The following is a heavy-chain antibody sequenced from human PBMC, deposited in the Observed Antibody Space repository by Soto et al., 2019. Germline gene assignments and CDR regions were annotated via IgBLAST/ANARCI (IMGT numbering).Heavy chain of an antibody. D-gene: IGHD3-22*01. CDR2: IYWNDDK. Sequence: QITLKESGPTLVNPTQTLTLTCTFSGFSLSTSGVGVGWIRQPPGKALEWLALIYWNDDKRYSPSLKSRLTITKDTSKNQVVLTMTNMDPVDTATYYCAHRLTYYYDSSGYADAFDIWGQGTMVTVSS. V-gene: IGHV2-5*01. CDR1: GFSLSTSGVG. J-gene: IGHJ3*02. CDR3: AHRLTYYYDSSGYADAFDI.